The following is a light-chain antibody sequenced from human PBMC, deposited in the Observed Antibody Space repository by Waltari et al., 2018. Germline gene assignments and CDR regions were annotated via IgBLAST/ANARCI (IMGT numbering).Light chain of an antibody. J-gene: IGKJ4*01. CDR2: DAS. CDR1: QGIGGF. V-gene: IGKV1-33*01. Sequence: DIQMTQSPSSLSASIGDRVTITCEASQGIGGFVNWYQQKPGNAPQLLIYDASNLEPGVPSRFSGSGSGTDFTFTISSLQPEDIETCYWQQYHNRPVTFGGGTKVGIK. CDR3: QQYHNRPVT.